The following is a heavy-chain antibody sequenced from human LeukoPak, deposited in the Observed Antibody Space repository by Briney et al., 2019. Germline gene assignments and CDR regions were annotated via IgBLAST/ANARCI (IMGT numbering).Heavy chain of an antibody. CDR3: ARSSWLNNWFDS. J-gene: IGHJ5*01. D-gene: IGHD6-13*01. CDR1: GGTFSSYA. V-gene: IGHV1-69*01. Sequence: SVKVSCKASGGTFSSYAINWVRQAPGQGLKWMGGIIPIFGTANYAQKFQGRVTITADESTSTAYMELSSLRSEDTAVYYCARSSWLNNWFDSWGQGTLVTVSS. CDR2: IIPIFGTA.